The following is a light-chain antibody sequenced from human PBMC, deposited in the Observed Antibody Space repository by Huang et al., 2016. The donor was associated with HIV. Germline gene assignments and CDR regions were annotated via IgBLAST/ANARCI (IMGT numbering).Light chain of an antibody. CDR1: QNINTW. V-gene: IGKV1-5*03. CDR2: RAS. J-gene: IGKJ2*01. Sequence: DIQMTQSPSTLSASVGDRVTITCRASQNINTWLAWYQQKPGKAPDLLIYRASSLQVGVPSRFTGSGSGTEFTLTITSRQPDDLGTYYCQQYNTYLYTFGQGTKLEI. CDR3: QQYNTYLYT.